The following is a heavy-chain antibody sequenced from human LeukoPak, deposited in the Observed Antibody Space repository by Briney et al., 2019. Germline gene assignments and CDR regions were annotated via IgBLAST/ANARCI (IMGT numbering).Heavy chain of an antibody. J-gene: IGHJ4*01. Sequence: GGSLRLSCAASGFTYSHNGMHWVRQAPGKGLEWVAVIWSDGSNRFYAGSVKGRFTISRDNSQNTLFLQMNSLRAEVTAMYYCARDAQRGFDYSNSLKYWGHGTLVTVSS. CDR2: IWSDGSNR. CDR3: ARDAQRGFDYSNSLKY. CDR1: GFTYSHNG. D-gene: IGHD4-11*01. V-gene: IGHV3-33*01.